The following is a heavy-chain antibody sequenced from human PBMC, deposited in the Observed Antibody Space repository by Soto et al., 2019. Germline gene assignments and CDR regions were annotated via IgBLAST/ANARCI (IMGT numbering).Heavy chain of an antibody. CDR3: AKRPTSTGFGDPFDI. Sequence: VQLVESGGDLVQPGGSLRLSCAASGFTFSTYAMSWVRQAPGKGLEWVSTISSSGGNTYYTDSVKGRFTISRDNSKNTLYLQMNSLRAEDTAIYYCAKRPTSTGFGDPFDIWGQGTMVTVSS. D-gene: IGHD3-10*01. J-gene: IGHJ3*02. CDR2: ISSSGGNT. CDR1: GFTFSTYA. V-gene: IGHV3-23*04.